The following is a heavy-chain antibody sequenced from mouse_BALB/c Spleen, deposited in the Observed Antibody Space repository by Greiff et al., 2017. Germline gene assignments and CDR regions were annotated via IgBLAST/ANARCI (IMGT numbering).Heavy chain of an antibody. D-gene: IGHD2-4*01. CDR1: GFNIKDTY. Sequence: EVQLLQSGAELVKPGASVKLSCTASGFNIKDTYMHWVQQRPEQGLEWIGRIDPANGNTKYDPKFQGKATITADTASNTAYLQLSSLTSEDTAVYYCARSTMITTWFAYWGQGTLVTVSA. J-gene: IGHJ3*01. CDR2: IDPANGNT. CDR3: ARSTMITTWFAY. V-gene: IGHV14-3*02.